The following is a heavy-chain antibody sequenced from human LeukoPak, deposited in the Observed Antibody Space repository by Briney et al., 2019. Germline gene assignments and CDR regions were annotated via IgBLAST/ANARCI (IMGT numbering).Heavy chain of an antibody. D-gene: IGHD3-10*01. CDR1: GFTVSSNY. J-gene: IGHJ5*02. V-gene: IGHV3-53*01. CDR3: ARDRWSTMVRGVTWFDP. CDR2: IYSGGST. Sequence: PGGSLRLSCAASGFTVSSNYMSWVRQAPGKGLEWVSVIYSGGSTYYADSVKGRFTVSRDNSKNTLYLQMDSLRAEDTAVYYCARDRWSTMVRGVTWFDPWGQGTLVTVSS.